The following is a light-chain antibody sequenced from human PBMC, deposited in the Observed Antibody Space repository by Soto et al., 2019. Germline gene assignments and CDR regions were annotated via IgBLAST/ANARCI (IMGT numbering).Light chain of an antibody. J-gene: IGKJ1*01. V-gene: IGKV3-20*01. CDR1: QSVSSSN. Sequence: EIVLAQSPDTLSFSAGEIAALSVRASQSVSSSNFAWYQQKPAQAPRLLIYGASRRAPGTPERFSGSGSGTDFTLTISRLEPEDFAVYYCQQYLTSPKTFGQGTKVDIK. CDR2: GAS. CDR3: QQYLTSPKT.